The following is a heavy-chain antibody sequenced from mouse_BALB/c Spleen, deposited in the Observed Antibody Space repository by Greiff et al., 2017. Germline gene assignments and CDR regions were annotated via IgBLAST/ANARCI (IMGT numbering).Heavy chain of an antibody. Sequence: QVQLQQSGAELAKPGASVKMSCKASGYTFTSYWMHWVKQRPGQGLEWIGYINPSTGYTEYNQKFKDKATLTADKSSSTAYMQLSSLTSEDSAVYYCARFYYGSSWLYAMDYWGQGTSVTVSS. CDR3: ARFYYGSSWLYAMDY. J-gene: IGHJ4*01. CDR2: INPSTGYT. V-gene: IGHV1-7*01. D-gene: IGHD1-1*01. CDR1: GYTFTSYW.